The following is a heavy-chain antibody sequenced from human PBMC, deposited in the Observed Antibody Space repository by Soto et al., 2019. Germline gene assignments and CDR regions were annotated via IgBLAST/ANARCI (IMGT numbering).Heavy chain of an antibody. Sequence: QVQLVQSGAEVKKPGASVKVSCKASGYTFTSYGISWVRQAPGQGLEWMGWISAYNGNTNYAQKLQGRVTMTTDTSTSTAYMELRSLRSDDTAVYYCERDSFRQYTDSDYYGMDVWGQGTTVTVSS. CDR1: GYTFTSYG. J-gene: IGHJ6*02. D-gene: IGHD6-6*01. V-gene: IGHV1-18*01. CDR2: ISAYNGNT. CDR3: ERDSFRQYTDSDYYGMDV.